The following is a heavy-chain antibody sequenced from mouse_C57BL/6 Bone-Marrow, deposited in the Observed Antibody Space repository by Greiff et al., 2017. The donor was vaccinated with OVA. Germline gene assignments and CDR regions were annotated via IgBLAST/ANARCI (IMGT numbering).Heavy chain of an antibody. CDR3: ARFSLQSYFDY. CDR2: INPYNGGT. J-gene: IGHJ2*01. D-gene: IGHD1-1*01. V-gene: IGHV1-19*01. CDR1: GYTFTDYY. Sequence: EVHLVESGPVLVKPGASVKLSCKASGYTFTDYYMNWVKQSPGKSLEWIGVINPYNGGTSYNHKFKGKATLTVDKSYRTACMELNSLTSENAAVYYCARFSLQSYFDYWGQGTTLTVSS.